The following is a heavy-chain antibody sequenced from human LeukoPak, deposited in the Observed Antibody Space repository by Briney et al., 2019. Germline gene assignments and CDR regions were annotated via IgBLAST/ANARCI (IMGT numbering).Heavy chain of an antibody. Sequence: PSETPSLTCAVYGGSFSGYYWSWIRQPPGKGLEWIGEINHSGSTNYNPSLKSRVTISVDTSKNQFSLKLSSVTAAATAVYYCARIGYCSSTSCLEFDYWGQGTLVTVSS. J-gene: IGHJ4*02. D-gene: IGHD2-2*01. V-gene: IGHV4-34*01. CDR2: INHSGST. CDR1: GGSFSGYY. CDR3: ARIGYCSSTSCLEFDY.